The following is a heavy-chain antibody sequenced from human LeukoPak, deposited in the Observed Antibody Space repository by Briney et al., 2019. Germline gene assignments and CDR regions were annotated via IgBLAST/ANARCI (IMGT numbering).Heavy chain of an antibody. D-gene: IGHD3-22*01. CDR2: ISAYNGNT. V-gene: IGHV1-18*01. CDR1: GYTFTSYG. J-gene: IGHJ4*02. Sequence: ASVKVSCKASGYTFTSYGISWVRQAPGQGLEWMGWISAYNGNTNYAQKLQGRVTMTTDTSTSTAYMELRSLRSDDTAVYYCARPLSSGYYWKGFGYWGQGTLVTVSS. CDR3: ARPLSSGYYWKGFGY.